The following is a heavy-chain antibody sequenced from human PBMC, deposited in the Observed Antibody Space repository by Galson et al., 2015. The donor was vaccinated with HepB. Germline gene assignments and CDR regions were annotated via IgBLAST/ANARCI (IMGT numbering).Heavy chain of an antibody. CDR1: GSTFTSYY. J-gene: IGHJ4*02. CDR2: INPSGGST. Sequence: SVKVSCKASGSTFTSYYMHWVRQAPGQGLEWMGIINPSGGSTSYAQKFQGRVTMTRDTSTSTVYMELSSLRSEDTAVYYCARAEDTAMIYFDHWGQGTLVTVSS. CDR3: ARAEDTAMIYFDH. D-gene: IGHD5-18*01. V-gene: IGHV1-46*01.